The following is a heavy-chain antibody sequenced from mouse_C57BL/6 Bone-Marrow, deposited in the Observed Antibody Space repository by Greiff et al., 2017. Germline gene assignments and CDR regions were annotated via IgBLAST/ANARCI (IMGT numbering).Heavy chain of an antibody. V-gene: IGHV1-19*01. CDR1: GYTFTDYY. CDR2: INPYNGGT. J-gene: IGHJ4*01. CDR3: APYSNYVYAMDY. Sequence: EVQLVESGPVLVKPGASVKMSCKASGYTFTDYYMNWVKQSHGKSLEWIGVINPYNGGTSYNQKFKGKATLTVDKSSSTAYMELNSLTSEDSAVYYCAPYSNYVYAMDYWGQGTSVTVSS. D-gene: IGHD2-5*01.